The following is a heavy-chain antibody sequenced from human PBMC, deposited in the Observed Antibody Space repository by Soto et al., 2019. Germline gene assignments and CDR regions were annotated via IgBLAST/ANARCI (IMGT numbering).Heavy chain of an antibody. V-gene: IGHV4-59*11. CDR2: IYYSGFT. D-gene: IGHD3-22*01. CDR1: GGSISSHY. J-gene: IGHJ4*02. CDR3: ARDQNSSGYLDY. Sequence: NPSETLSLTCTVSGGSISSHYWSWVRQPPGKGLEWIGYIYYSGFTDYNTSLKSRVTISEDTSKKQFSLTLTSVTAADTAVYYCARDQNSSGYLDYWGQRIQVTVSS.